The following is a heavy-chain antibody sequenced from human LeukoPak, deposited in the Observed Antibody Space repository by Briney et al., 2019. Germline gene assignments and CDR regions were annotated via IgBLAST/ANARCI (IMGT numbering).Heavy chain of an antibody. CDR3: ARRAGSLPNNWFDP. J-gene: IGHJ5*02. CDR2: IYYSGST. V-gene: IGHV4-39*01. D-gene: IGHD2-15*01. CDR1: GGSISSSPYY. Sequence: SETLSLTCTVSGGSISSSPYYWGWIRQSPGKGLEWIASIYYSGSTYHNPSLKSRVSISVDTSKNQFFLRLSSVTAADTAVYYCARRAGSLPNNWFDPWGQGTLVTVSS.